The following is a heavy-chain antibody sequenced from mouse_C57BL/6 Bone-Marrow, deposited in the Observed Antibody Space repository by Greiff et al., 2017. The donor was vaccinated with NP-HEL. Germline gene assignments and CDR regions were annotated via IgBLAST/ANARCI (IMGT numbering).Heavy chain of an antibody. V-gene: IGHV14-3*01. CDR1: GFNIKNTY. CDR2: IDPANGNT. CDR3: EGTRVGGNAMDY. J-gene: IGHJ4*01. Sequence: EVKLQESVAELVRPGASVKLSCTASGFNIKNTYMHWVKQRPEQGLEWIGRIDPANGNTKYAPKFQGKATITADTSSNTAYLQLSSLTSEDTAIFYCEGTRVGGNAMDYGGQGTSVTVSS. D-gene: IGHD1-1*01.